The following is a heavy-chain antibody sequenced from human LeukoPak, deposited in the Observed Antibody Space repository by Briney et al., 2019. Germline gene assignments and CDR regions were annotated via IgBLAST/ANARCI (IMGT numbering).Heavy chain of an antibody. V-gene: IGHV4-59*11. CDR1: GGSISSHY. Sequence: PSETLSLTCTVSGGSISSHYWSWIRQPPGKGLEWIGYIYYSGSTNYNPSLKSRVTISVDTSKNQFSLKLSSVTAADTAVYYCARGGGYSSSWPLGFDYWGQGTLVTVSS. J-gene: IGHJ4*02. D-gene: IGHD6-13*01. CDR2: IYYSGST. CDR3: ARGGGYSSSWPLGFDY.